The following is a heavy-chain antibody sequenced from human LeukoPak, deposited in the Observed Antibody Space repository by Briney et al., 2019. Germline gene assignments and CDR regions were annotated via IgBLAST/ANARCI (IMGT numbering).Heavy chain of an antibody. V-gene: IGHV3-23*01. J-gene: IGHJ4*02. Sequence: GGSLRHSCAASGFTFSSYAMSWVRQAPGKGLEWVSAISGSDSTYYADSVKGRFTISRDNSKNTLYLQMNSLRAEDTAVYYCAKDSPYAYYGSGSYWDYWGQGTLVTVSS. CDR2: ISGSDST. D-gene: IGHD3-10*01. CDR3: AKDSPYAYYGSGSYWDY. CDR1: GFTFSSYA.